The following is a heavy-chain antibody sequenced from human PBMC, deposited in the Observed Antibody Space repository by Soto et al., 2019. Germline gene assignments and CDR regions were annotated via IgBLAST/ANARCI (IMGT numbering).Heavy chain of an antibody. J-gene: IGHJ4*02. CDR1: GGSINDFY. D-gene: IGHD5-12*01. V-gene: IGHV4-59*01. CDR2: IYYSGIT. Sequence: SATLSLTCTVSGGSINDFYWSWIRQPPGKGLEWIGYIYYSGITDYNPSLKGRVTISVDTSKNQFSLKLRSVTAADTAVYYCARSMATTPYFDYWGQGTLVTVSS. CDR3: ARSMATTPYFDY.